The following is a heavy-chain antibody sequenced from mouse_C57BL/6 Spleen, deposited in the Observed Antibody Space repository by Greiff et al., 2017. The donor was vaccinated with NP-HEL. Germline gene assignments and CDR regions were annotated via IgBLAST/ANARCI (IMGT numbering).Heavy chain of an antibody. CDR2: ISYDGSN. J-gene: IGHJ2*01. CDR1: GYSIISGYY. V-gene: IGHV3-6*01. CDR3: AREGDGSLDY. Sequence: HLQPSGPGLVKPSPSLSLTCSVTGYSIISGYYWNWIRQFPGNKLEWMGYISYDGSNNYNPSLKNRISITRDTSKNQFFLKLNSVTTEDTATYYCAREGDGSLDYWGQGTTLTVSS. D-gene: IGHD1-1*01.